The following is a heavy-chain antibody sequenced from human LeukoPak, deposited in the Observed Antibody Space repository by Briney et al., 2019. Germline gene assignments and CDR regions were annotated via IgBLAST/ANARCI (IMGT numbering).Heavy chain of an antibody. CDR2: IIPIFGTA. CDR1: GGTFSSYA. CDR3: ARDRRSYYYDSSGYSHHDAFDI. V-gene: IGHV1-69*05. Sequence: ASVKVSCKASGGTFSSYAISWVRQAPGQGLEWMGGIIPIFGTANYAQKFQGRVTITTDESTSTAYMELSSLRSEDTAVYYCARDRRSYYYDSSGYSHHDAFDIWGQGTMVTVSS. D-gene: IGHD3-22*01. J-gene: IGHJ3*02.